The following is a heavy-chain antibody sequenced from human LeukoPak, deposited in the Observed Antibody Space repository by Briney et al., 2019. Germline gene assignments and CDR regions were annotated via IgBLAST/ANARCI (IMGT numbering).Heavy chain of an antibody. CDR1: GGTFSSYA. Sequence: ASVKVSCKASGGTFSSYAISWVRQAPGQGLEWMGGIFPIFGTANYAQKSQGRVTITADESTSTAYMELSSLRSEDTAVYYCASGRLRSSWYAPEGDYWGQGTLVTVSS. CDR2: IFPIFGTA. D-gene: IGHD6-13*01. V-gene: IGHV1-69*13. CDR3: ASGRLRSSWYAPEGDY. J-gene: IGHJ4*02.